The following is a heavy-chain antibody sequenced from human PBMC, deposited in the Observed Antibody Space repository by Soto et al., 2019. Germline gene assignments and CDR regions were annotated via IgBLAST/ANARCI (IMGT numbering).Heavy chain of an antibody. CDR2: IRGKAKGDAT. V-gene: IGHV3-73*02. Sequence: EVQLVESGGGLVQPGGSLKLSCAASGFTLSDSAMHWVRQASGKGLEWVGRIRGKAKGDATEYAASVKGRFTMSRDDSKNTAYLQVNSLKTEDTAVYYCTRRGEGSSCWVHAMDVWGQGTAVTVSS. CDR1: GFTLSDSA. CDR3: TRRGEGSSCWVHAMDV. D-gene: IGHD6-19*01. J-gene: IGHJ6*02.